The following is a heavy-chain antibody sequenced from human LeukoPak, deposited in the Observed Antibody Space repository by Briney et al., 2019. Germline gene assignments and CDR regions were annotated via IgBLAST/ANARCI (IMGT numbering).Heavy chain of an antibody. CDR1: GCTFTSYY. CDR3: ARDQPRRITIFGVYWFDP. V-gene: IGHV1-46*01. CDR2: INPSGGST. D-gene: IGHD3-3*01. J-gene: IGHJ5*02. Sequence: ASVKVSCKASGCTFTSYYMHWVRQAPGQGLEWMGIINPSGGSTSYAQKFQGRVTMTRDTSTSTVYMELSSLRSEDTAVYYCARDQPRRITIFGVYWFDPWGQGTLVTVSS.